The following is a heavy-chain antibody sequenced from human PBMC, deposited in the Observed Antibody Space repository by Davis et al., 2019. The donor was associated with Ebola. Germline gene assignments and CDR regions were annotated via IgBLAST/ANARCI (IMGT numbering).Heavy chain of an antibody. CDR3: ARCQGIDGFTRVIWFGGFDY. Sequence: ASVKVSCKASGYTFTGYYMHWVRQAPGQGLEWMGWINPNSGGTNYAQKFQGRVTMTRDTSISTAYMELSRLRSDDTAVYYCARCQGIDGFTRVIWFGGFDYWGQGTLVTVSS. V-gene: IGHV1-2*02. CDR2: INPNSGGT. J-gene: IGHJ4*02. D-gene: IGHD3-10*01. CDR1: GYTFTGYY.